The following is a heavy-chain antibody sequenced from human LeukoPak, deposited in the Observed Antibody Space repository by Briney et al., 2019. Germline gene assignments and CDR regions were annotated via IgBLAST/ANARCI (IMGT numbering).Heavy chain of an antibody. CDR3: AKDDNYIRFLS. D-gene: IGHD3-16*01. Sequence: PGGSLRLSCAASGFTFSSYAMHWVRQAPGKGLGWVAFIRYDGSNKYYADPVKGRFTISRDNSKNTLYLQMNSLRAEDTAVYYCAKDDNYIRFLSWGQGTLVTVSS. J-gene: IGHJ5*02. CDR1: GFTFSSYA. V-gene: IGHV3-30*02. CDR2: IRYDGSNK.